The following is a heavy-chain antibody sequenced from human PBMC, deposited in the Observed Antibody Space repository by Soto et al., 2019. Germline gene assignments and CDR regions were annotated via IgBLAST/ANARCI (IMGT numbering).Heavy chain of an antibody. CDR2: IIPIFGTP. CDR3: ARDRDDYGSGNYYNRIDF. Sequence: QVQLVQSGAEVKKPGSSVKVSCKASGGIFSTYAISWLRRAPGQGLEWMGGIIPIFGTPNYAQRFQGRVTITADESTSTAYMGLGRLRSEDTAVYYCARDRDDYGSGNYYNRIDFWGQGTLVTVSS. V-gene: IGHV1-69*01. D-gene: IGHD3-10*01. CDR1: GGIFSTYA. J-gene: IGHJ4*02.